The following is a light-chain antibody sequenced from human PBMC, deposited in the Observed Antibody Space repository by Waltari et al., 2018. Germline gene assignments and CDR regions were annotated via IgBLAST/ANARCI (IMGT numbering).Light chain of an antibody. CDR2: KAS. CDR1: QNINRW. J-gene: IGKJ4*01. V-gene: IGKV1-5*03. CDR3: QQYDSYSLT. Sequence: DIQMTQSPSTLSASVGDRVTITCRASQNINRWLDWYQQKPGTVPKLLMFKASSLKSGVPSRFSGSGSGTEFTLTISSLQPDDFATYYCQQYDSYSLTFGGGTKVEI.